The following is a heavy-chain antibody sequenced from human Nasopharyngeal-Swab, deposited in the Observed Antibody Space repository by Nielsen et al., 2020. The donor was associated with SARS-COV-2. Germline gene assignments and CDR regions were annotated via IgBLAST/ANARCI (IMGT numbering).Heavy chain of an antibody. CDR1: GVSITRQY. Sequence: SETLSLTCTVSGVSITRQYWSWIRQPPGKGLEWIGYISHNSGTSYNPSLKSRVTMFMDTSKNQFSLRLRSVTAADTAVYYCAKEGATGWFDPWGQGTLVTVSS. V-gene: IGHV4-59*11. CDR2: ISHNSGT. CDR3: AKEGATGWFDP. J-gene: IGHJ5*02.